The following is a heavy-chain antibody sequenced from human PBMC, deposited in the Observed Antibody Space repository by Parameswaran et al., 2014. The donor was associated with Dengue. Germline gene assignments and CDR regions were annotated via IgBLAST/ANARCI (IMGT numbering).Heavy chain of an antibody. D-gene: IGHD6-19*01. Sequence: RWIRQPPGKGLEWIGEIYHSGSTNYNPSLKSRVTISVDKSKNQFSLKLSSVTAADTAVYYCARDHQGYSSGWFTDYYGMDVWGQGTTVTVSS. CDR3: ARDHQGYSSGWFTDYYGMDV. CDR2: IYHSGST. V-gene: IGHV4-4*02. J-gene: IGHJ6*02.